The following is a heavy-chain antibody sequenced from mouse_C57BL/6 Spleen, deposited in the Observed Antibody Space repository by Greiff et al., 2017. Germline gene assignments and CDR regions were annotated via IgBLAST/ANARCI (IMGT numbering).Heavy chain of an antibody. J-gene: IGHJ2*01. Sequence: QVQLQHPGAELVKPGASVKMSCKASGYTFTSYWITWVKQRPGQGLEWIGDIYPGSGSTNYNEKFKSKATLTVDTSSSTAYMQLSSLTSEDSAVYYCARRDYYSNYFDYWGQGTTLTVSS. V-gene: IGHV1-55*01. CDR2: IYPGSGST. D-gene: IGHD2-5*01. CDR3: ARRDYYSNYFDY. CDR1: GYTFTSYW.